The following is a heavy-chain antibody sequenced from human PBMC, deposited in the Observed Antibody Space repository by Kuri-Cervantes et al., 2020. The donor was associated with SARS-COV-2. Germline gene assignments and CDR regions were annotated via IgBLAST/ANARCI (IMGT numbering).Heavy chain of an antibody. CDR3: ARDGDSSSWHYYYGMDA. J-gene: IGHJ6*02. D-gene: IGHD6-13*01. V-gene: IGHV4-38-2*02. CDR1: GYSISSGYY. Sequence: SQTLSLTCAVSGYSISSGYYWGWIRQPPGKGLEWIGSIYHSGSTYYNPSLKSRVTISEDTSKNQFSLKLSSVTAADTAVYYCARDGDSSSWHYYYGMDAGAKGPRSPSP. CDR2: IYHSGST.